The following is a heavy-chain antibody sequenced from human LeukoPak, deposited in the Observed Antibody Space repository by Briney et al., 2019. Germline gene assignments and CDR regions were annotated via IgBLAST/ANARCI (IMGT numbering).Heavy chain of an antibody. CDR2: ISGSGDGK. J-gene: IGHJ4*02. V-gene: IGHV3-23*01. D-gene: IGHD3-10*01. CDR3: AKGRLQEGTVFRGVITPVDY. Sequence: GGSLRLSCAASGFTFSNFAMNWVRRAPGKGLEWVSTISGSGDGKYYADSVKGRFTISRGNSKNTLFLQMSSLSADDTALYYCAKGRLQEGTVFRGVITPVDYWGQGTLVTVTS. CDR1: GFTFSNFA.